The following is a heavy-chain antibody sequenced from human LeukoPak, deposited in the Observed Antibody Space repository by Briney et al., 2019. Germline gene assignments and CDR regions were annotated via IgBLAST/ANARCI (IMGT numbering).Heavy chain of an antibody. V-gene: IGHV4-59*01. CDR2: IYSSGST. CDR1: GASMSSYY. J-gene: IGHJ4*02. D-gene: IGHD4-17*01. Sequence: SETLSLTCTVSGASMSSYYWTWIRQPPGKGLEWIGYIYSSGSTNSNPSLKSRVTISVDTSKNQFSLNLSSVTAADTAVYYCARGGEAGLADWGQGTLVTVSS. CDR3: ARGGEAGLAD.